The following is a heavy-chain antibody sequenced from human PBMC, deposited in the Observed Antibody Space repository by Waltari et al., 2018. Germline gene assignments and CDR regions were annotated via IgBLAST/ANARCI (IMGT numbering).Heavy chain of an antibody. CDR1: GYSISSGYY. CDR3: ARHRYCTNGVWTGPLYYYYYMDV. Sequence: QVQLQESGPGLVKPSETLSLTCAVSGYSISSGYYWGWIRQPPGKGLEWIGSIYHRGSTYYNPSLKSRVTISVDTSKNQFSLKLSSVTAADTAVYYCARHRYCTNGVWTGPLYYYYYMDVWGKGTTVTVSS. CDR2: IYHRGST. V-gene: IGHV4-38-2*01. J-gene: IGHJ6*03. D-gene: IGHD2-8*01.